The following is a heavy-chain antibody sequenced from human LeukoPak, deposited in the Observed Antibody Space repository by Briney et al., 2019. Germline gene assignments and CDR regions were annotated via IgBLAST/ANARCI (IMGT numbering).Heavy chain of an antibody. J-gene: IGHJ4*02. CDR2: IYYSGST. V-gene: IGHV4-59*01. CDR3: AREGTTGTFDY. CDR1: GGSISRYY. D-gene: IGHD1-1*01. Sequence: SETLSLTCTVSGGSISRYYWSWIRQPPGKGLEWIGYIYYSGSTNYNPSLKSRVTISVDTSKNQFSLKLSSVTAADTAVYYCAREGTTGTFDYWGQGTLVTVSS.